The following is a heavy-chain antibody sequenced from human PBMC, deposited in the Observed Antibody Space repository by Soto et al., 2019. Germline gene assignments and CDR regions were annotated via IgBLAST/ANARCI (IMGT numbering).Heavy chain of an antibody. Sequence: LRLSCSASGFIFRTCSMTWVRQVPGKGLEWLAYINDVSDGIFYADSVKGRFTISRDNGRNSLFLHMTSLSDDDTAVYYCARDRPGKFALDSWGRGTLVTVSS. CDR1: GFIFRTCS. V-gene: IGHV3-48*02. CDR3: ARDRPGKFALDS. D-gene: IGHD3-10*01. CDR2: INDVSDGI. J-gene: IGHJ4*02.